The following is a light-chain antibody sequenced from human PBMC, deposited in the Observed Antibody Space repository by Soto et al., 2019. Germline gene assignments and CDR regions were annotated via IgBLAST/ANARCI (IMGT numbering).Light chain of an antibody. CDR3: QKYNSALIT. CDR2: AAS. V-gene: IGKV1-27*01. CDR1: QGISNY. J-gene: IGKJ5*01. Sequence: DIKMTQSPSSLSASVGDRVTIPCRASQGISNYLAWYQQKPGKVPKLLIYAASTLQSGVPSRFSGSGSGTDFTLTISSLQPEDVATYYCQKYNSALITFGQGTRLEI.